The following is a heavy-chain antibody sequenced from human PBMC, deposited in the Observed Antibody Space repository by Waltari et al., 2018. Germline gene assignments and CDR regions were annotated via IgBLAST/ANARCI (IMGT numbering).Heavy chain of an antibody. D-gene: IGHD3-9*01. J-gene: IGHJ4*02. CDR3: GRVEAAPGGTGSYY. V-gene: IGHV3-21*01. Sequence: EVQLVASGGGLVKPGGSLRLSCAASGFTFISYTLNWVSQAPGKGLEWVSSISSSSSYIYYADSVKGRFTISRDNAKNSLYLQMNSLRAEDTAVYYCGRVEAAPGGTGSYYWGQGTLVTVSS. CDR2: ISSSSSYI. CDR1: GFTFISYT.